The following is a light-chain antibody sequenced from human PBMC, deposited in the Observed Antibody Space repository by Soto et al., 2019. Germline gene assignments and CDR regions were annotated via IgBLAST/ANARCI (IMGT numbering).Light chain of an antibody. V-gene: IGKV1-12*01. CDR3: QQSYSTTIT. CDR2: AAS. J-gene: IGKJ5*01. CDR1: QGIRSW. Sequence: DIQMTQSPSSVSAYEGDRVTIACRESQGIRSWLAWYPPTPGKAPKLLIYAASSLQSGVPSRCGGSGAGADCTRSISSLQPEDVPTDDCQQSYSTTITFGRGTRLEIK.